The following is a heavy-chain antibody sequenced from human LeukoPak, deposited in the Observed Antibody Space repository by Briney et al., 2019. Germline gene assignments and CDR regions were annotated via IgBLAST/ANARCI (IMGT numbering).Heavy chain of an antibody. CDR3: ASDFWSGLHNWFDP. D-gene: IGHD3-3*01. V-gene: IGHV1-2*02. Sequence: ASVKVSCKASGYTFTGYCMHWVRQAPGQGLEWMGWINPNSGGTNYAQKFQGRVTMTRDTSISTAYMELSRLRSDDTAVYYCASDFWSGLHNWFDPWGQGTLVTVSS. CDR1: GYTFTGYC. CDR2: INPNSGGT. J-gene: IGHJ5*02.